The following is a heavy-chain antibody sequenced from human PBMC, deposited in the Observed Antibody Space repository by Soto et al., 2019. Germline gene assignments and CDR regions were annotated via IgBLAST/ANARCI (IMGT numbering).Heavy chain of an antibody. J-gene: IGHJ5*02. CDR3: ARGIKYGAYSRWFDP. CDR2: MNPNSGNT. V-gene: IGHV1-8*01. CDR1: GYTFTSYD. Sequence: ASMKVSCKASGYTFTSYDINWVRQATGQGLEYLGWMNPNSGNTAYVQKFQGRVTMTWDTSITTAYMELSSLRSEDTAVTFCARGIKYGAYSRWFDPWGQGTLVTVSS. D-gene: IGHD4-17*01.